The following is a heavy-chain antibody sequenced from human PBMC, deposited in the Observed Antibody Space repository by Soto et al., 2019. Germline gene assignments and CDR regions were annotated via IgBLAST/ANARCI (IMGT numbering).Heavy chain of an antibody. CDR1: GGTFSSYA. V-gene: IGHV1-8*02. CDR3: ARGVKYGAYSRWFDP. J-gene: IGHJ5*02. D-gene: IGHD4-17*01. Sequence: ASVKVSCKASGGTFSSYAISWVRQATGQWLEYLGWMNPNSGDTAYVQKFQGRVTMTWDTSITTAYMELRSLRSEDTAVYFCARGVKYGAYSRWFDPWGQGTLVTVSS. CDR2: MNPNSGDT.